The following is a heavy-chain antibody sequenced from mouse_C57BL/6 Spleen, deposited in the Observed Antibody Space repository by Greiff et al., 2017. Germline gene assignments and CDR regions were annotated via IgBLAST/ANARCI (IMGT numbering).Heavy chain of an antibody. D-gene: IGHD1-1*01. CDR1: GYTFTTYP. CDR3: ARSNYYGYYFDY. CDR2: FHPYNDDT. Sequence: QVQLKQSGAELVKPGASVKMSCKASGYTFTTYPIEWMKQNHGKSLEWIGNFHPYNDDTKYNEKFKGKATLTVEQASSTVYLELSRLTSDDSAVYNYARSNYYGYYFDYWGQGTTLTVSS. V-gene: IGHV1-47*01. J-gene: IGHJ2*01.